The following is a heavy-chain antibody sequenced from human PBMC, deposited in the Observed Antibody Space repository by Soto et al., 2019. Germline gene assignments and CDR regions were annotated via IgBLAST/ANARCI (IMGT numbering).Heavy chain of an antibody. CDR3: ARASIAARRDGMDV. Sequence: GASVKVSCKASGYTFTSYAMHWVRQAPGQRLEWMGWINAGNGNTKYSQKFQGRVTITRDTSASTAYMELSSLRSEDTAVYYCARASIAARRDGMDVWGKGTTVTVSS. V-gene: IGHV1-3*01. D-gene: IGHD6-6*01. CDR2: INAGNGNT. J-gene: IGHJ6*04. CDR1: GYTFTSYA.